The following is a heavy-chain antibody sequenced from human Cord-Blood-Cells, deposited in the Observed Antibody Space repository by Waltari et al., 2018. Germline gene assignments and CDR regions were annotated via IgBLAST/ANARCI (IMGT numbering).Heavy chain of an antibody. CDR3: ARVPYYDFWSGYYDY. J-gene: IGHJ4*02. Sequence: QVQLVQSGAAVKKPGASVKVACKASGYTFPGYYMHWVRPAPGQGLEWMGWINPNSGGTNYAQKFQGRVTMTRDTSISTAYMELSRLRSDDTAVYYCARVPYYDFWSGYYDYWGQGTLVTVSS. CDR2: INPNSGGT. V-gene: IGHV1-2*02. CDR1: GYTFPGYY. D-gene: IGHD3-3*01.